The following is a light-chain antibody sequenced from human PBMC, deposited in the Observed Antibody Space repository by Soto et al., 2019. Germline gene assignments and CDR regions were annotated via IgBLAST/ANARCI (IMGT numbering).Light chain of an antibody. CDR2: DVS. Sequence: QSVLTQPASVSGSPGQSITISCTGTSSDVGGYNYVSWYQQHPGKAPKLMIYDVSNRPSGVSNCFSGSKSGNTASLTISVLQAEDEADYYCSSYTSSSTPPYGFGTGTKVTVL. J-gene: IGLJ1*01. CDR3: SSYTSSSTPPYG. V-gene: IGLV2-14*01. CDR1: SSDVGGYNY.